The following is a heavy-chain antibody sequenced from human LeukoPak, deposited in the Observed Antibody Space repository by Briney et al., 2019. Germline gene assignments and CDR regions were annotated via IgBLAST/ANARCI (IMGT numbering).Heavy chain of an antibody. V-gene: IGHV4-34*01. CDR1: GGSFSGYY. CDR2: INHSGST. D-gene: IGHD3-10*01. CDR3: AGDRDGIFDY. J-gene: IGHJ4*02. Sequence: SGTLSLTCAVYGGSFSGYYWSWIRQPPGKGLEWIGEINHSGSTNYNPSLKSRVTISIDMSKNQFSLKLSSGTAADTAMYYCAGDRDGIFDYWGQGTLVTVSS.